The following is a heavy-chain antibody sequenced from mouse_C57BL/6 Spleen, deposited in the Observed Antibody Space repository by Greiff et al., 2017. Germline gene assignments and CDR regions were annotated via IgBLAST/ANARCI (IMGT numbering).Heavy chain of an antibody. CDR1: GYTFTDYE. CDR2: IDPETGGT. J-gene: IGHJ3*01. CDR3: TRGPYPFAY. V-gene: IGHV1-15*01. D-gene: IGHD2-10*01. Sequence: QVQLQQSGAELVRPGASVTLSCKASGYTFTDYEMHWVKQTPVHGLEWIGAIDPETGGTAYNQKFKGKAILTADKSSSSAYMELRSLTSVDSAVYYCTRGPYPFAYWGQGTLVTVSA.